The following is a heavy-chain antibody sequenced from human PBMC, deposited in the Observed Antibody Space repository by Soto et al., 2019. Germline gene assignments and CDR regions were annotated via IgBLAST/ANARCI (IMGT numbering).Heavy chain of an antibody. V-gene: IGHV4-59*01. CDR2: IYYSGST. CDR3: ARDRPGGWFGAFDI. Sequence: SETLSLTCTVSGGSISSYYWSWIRQPPGKGLEWIGYIYYSGSTNYNPSLKSRVTISVDTSKNQFSLKLSSVTAADTAVYYCARDRPGGWFGAFDIWGQGTMVTVSS. CDR1: GGSISSYY. J-gene: IGHJ3*02. D-gene: IGHD3-10*01.